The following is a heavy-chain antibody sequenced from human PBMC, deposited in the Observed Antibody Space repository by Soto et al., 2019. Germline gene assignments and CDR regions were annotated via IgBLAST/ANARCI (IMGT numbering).Heavy chain of an antibody. CDR2: MNPNSGNT. J-gene: IGHJ4*02. D-gene: IGHD3-22*01. CDR1: GYTFTSYD. Sequence: ASVKVSCKASGYTFTSYDINWVRQATGQGLEWMGWMNPNSGNTGYAQKFQGRVTMTRNTSISTAYMELSSLRSEDTAVYYCARLDYYDSSGYSLFDYWGQGTLVTVSS. CDR3: ARLDYYDSSGYSLFDY. V-gene: IGHV1-8*01.